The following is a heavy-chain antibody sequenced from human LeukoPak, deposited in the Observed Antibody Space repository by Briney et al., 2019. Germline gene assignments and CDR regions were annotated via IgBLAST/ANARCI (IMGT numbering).Heavy chain of an antibody. CDR3: AKDRNSGNYYQTGDFHY. J-gene: IGHJ4*02. V-gene: IGHV3-23*01. CDR1: GFTFSSYG. Sequence: GGSLRLSCAASGFTFSSYGMSWVRQAPGKGLEWVSGISNSGGTTYYADSVKGRFTISRDNSKNTLYLQMNSLRAEDTALYYCAKDRNSGNYYQTGDFHYWGQGILVTVSS. D-gene: IGHD1-26*01. CDR2: ISNSGGTT.